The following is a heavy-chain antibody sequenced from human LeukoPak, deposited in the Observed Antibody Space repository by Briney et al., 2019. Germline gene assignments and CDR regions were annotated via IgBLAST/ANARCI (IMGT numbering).Heavy chain of an antibody. Sequence: GGSLRLSCAASGFTFSSYWMSWVRQAPGKGLEWVAFIRYDGSNKYYADSVKGRFTISRDNSKNTLYLQMNSLRAEDTAVYYCAKVGYGSGSYPLYYFDYWGQGTLVTVSS. CDR2: IRYDGSNK. J-gene: IGHJ4*02. CDR1: GFTFSSYW. V-gene: IGHV3-30*02. CDR3: AKVGYGSGSYPLYYFDY. D-gene: IGHD3-10*01.